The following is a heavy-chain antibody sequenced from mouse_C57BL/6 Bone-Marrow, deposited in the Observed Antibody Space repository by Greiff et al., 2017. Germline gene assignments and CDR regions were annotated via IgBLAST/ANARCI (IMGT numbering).Heavy chain of an antibody. D-gene: IGHD2-1*01. CDR3: ARTESVDYGYYGYAMDY. Sequence: QVQLQQPGAELVKPGASVKLSCKASGYTFTSYWMHWVKQRPGRGLEWIGRIVPNSGGTKYNEKFKSQATLTVAKPSSTACMQLSSLTSEDSAVYYCARTESVDYGYYGYAMDYWGQGTSVTVSS. J-gene: IGHJ4*01. CDR2: IVPNSGGT. CDR1: GYTFTSYW. V-gene: IGHV1-72*01.